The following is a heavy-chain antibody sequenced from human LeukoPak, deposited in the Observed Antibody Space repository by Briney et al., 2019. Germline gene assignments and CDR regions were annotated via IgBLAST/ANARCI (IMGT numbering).Heavy chain of an antibody. CDR2: IYYSGST. D-gene: IGHD6-13*01. Sequence: SETLSLTCTVSGGSISSSSYYWGWIRQPPGKGLEWIGSIYYSGSTYYNPSLKSRVTISVDTSKNQFSLKLSSVTAADTAVYYCVAAATGGDAFDIWGQGTMVTVSS. CDR3: VAAATGGDAFDI. V-gene: IGHV4-39*01. J-gene: IGHJ3*02. CDR1: GGSISSSSYY.